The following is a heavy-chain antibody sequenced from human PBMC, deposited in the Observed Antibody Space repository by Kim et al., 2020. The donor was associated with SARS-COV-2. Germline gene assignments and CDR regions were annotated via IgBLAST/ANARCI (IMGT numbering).Heavy chain of an antibody. CDR2: INHSGST. CDR1: GGSFSGYY. Sequence: SETLSLTCAVYGGSFSGYYWSWIRQPPGKGLEWIGEINHSGSTNYNPSLKSRVTISVDTSKNQFSLKLSSVTAADTAVYYCARGLGFDYWGQGTLVTVSS. J-gene: IGHJ4*02. CDR3: ARGLGFDY. V-gene: IGHV4-34*01.